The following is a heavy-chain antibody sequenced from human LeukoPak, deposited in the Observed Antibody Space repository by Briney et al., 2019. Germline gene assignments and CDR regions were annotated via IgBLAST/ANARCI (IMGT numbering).Heavy chain of an antibody. D-gene: IGHD2-8*01. J-gene: IGHJ6*02. CDR3: VKDTIPIVLKPSPHGMDV. CDR2: ISFDGNEK. CDR1: GFTFSSCT. Sequence: GRSLRLSCAASGFTFSSCTLHWVRQGPGKGLECLAVISFDGNEKYYSDSVRGRFTISRDNSKNTLYLQMNSLTAEDTAVYYCVKDTIPIVLKPSPHGMDVWGQGTAVIVSS. V-gene: IGHV3-30*18.